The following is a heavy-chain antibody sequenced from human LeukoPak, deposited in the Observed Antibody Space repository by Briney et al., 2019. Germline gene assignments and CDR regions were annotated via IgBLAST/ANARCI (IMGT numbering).Heavy chain of an antibody. D-gene: IGHD2-2*01. CDR1: GYTFTGYY. Sequence: ASVKVSCKASGYTFTGYYMHWVRQAPGQGLEWMGWINPSGGSTSYAQKFQGRVTMTRDTSISTAYMELSRLRSDDTAVYYCARDIVVVPLVMGWFDPWGQGTLVTVSS. V-gene: IGHV1-2*02. CDR3: ARDIVVVPLVMGWFDP. CDR2: INPSGGST. J-gene: IGHJ5*02.